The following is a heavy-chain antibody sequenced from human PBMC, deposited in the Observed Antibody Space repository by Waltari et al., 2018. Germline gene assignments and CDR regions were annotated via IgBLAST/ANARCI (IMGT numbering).Heavy chain of an antibody. D-gene: IGHD6-13*01. J-gene: IGHJ5*02. CDR2: MNPNSGNT. Sequence: QVQLVQSGAEVKKPGASVKVSCKASGYTFTSYDINWVRQATGQGVEWMGWMNPNSGNTGYAQKFQDRVIMTTNTSISTAYMELSSLRSEDTAVYYCARVAAAGKGANWFDPWGQGTLVIVSS. CDR3: ARVAAAGKGANWFDP. V-gene: IGHV1-8*01. CDR1: GYTFTSYD.